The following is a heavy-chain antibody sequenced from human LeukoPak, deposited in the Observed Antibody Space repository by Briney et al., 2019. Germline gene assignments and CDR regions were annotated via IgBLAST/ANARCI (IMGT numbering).Heavy chain of an antibody. D-gene: IGHD3-10*01. CDR2: ISSSGSTI. V-gene: IGHV3-48*03. Sequence: GGSLRLSCAASGFTFSSYEMNWARHAPGKGLEWVSYISSSGSTIYYADSVKGRYTISRHNAKNSLYLQMNSLRAEDTAVYYCARALWFGETFPAYWGQGTLVTVSS. CDR3: ARALWFGETFPAY. J-gene: IGHJ4*02. CDR1: GFTFSSYE.